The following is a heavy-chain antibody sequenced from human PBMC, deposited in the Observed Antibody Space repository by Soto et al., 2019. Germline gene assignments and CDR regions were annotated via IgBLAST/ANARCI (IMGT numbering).Heavy chain of an antibody. J-gene: IGHJ6*02. CDR1: GGSISSSSYY. D-gene: IGHD5-18*01. CDR2: IYYSGST. Sequence: SETLSLTCTVSGGSISSSSYYWGWIRQPPGKGLEWIGSIYYSGSTYYNPSLKSRVTISVDTSKNQFSLKLSSVTAADTAVYYCASTRWLPAFNYGMDVWGQGTTVTVSS. CDR3: ASTRWLPAFNYGMDV. V-gene: IGHV4-39*01.